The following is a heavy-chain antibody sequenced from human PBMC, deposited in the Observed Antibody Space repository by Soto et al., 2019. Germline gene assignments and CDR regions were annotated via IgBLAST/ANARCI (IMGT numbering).Heavy chain of an antibody. CDR3: ARHANGDYVDAFDI. Sequence: QLQLQESGPGLLKPSETLSLSCTVSGGSISRSDYYWGWIRQPPGKGLECIGSVYYSGSTYYNPSRKSRVTISVDTSRNQFSLKLSSVTAADTAVYYCARHANGDYVDAFDIWGQGTMVTVSS. D-gene: IGHD4-17*01. CDR1: GGSISRSDYY. J-gene: IGHJ3*02. V-gene: IGHV4-39*01. CDR2: VYYSGST.